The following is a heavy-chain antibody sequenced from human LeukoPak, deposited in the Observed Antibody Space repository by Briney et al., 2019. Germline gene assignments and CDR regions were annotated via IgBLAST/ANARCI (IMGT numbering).Heavy chain of an antibody. Sequence: GGSLRLSCAASGFTFTTYWMSWVRQAPGKGLEWVANIKQDGTEKYYVDSVKGRFTISRDNAKNSLYLQMNRLRAEDTAVYYCTRDAGTRLKYSFGYGDYWGQGALVTVSS. V-gene: IGHV3-7*01. D-gene: IGHD5-18*01. J-gene: IGHJ4*02. CDR2: IKQDGTEK. CDR1: GFTFTTYW. CDR3: TRDAGTRLKYSFGYGDY.